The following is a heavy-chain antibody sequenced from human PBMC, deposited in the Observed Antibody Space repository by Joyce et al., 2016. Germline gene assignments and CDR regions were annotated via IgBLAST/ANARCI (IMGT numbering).Heavy chain of an antibody. CDR2: VYHSGST. CDR3: ARGLRVNGGALWNFDY. J-gene: IGHJ4*02. D-gene: IGHD3-16*01. CDR1: EGYIYNGDHF. Sequence: QVQLQASGPGLVKPSQTLSLTCTVSEGYIYNGDHFWSWIRRPPGKGLEWIGHVYHSGSTFHSPSLRGRLNISIDTSKHQFSLQLTSVTAAETAVYYCARGLRVNGGALWNFDYWGQGILVTVSS. V-gene: IGHV4-30-4*01.